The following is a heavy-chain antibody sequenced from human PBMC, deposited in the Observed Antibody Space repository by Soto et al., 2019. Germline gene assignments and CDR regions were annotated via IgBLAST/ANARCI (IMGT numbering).Heavy chain of an antibody. Sequence: GGSLRLSCAASGFTFSSYGMHWVRQAPGKGLEWVAVISYDGSNKYYADSVKGRFTISRDNSKNTLYLQMNSLRAEDTGVYYCAKTYSSGWYEGYYYYGMDVWGQGTTVTVSS. CDR1: GFTFSSYG. V-gene: IGHV3-30*18. CDR3: AKTYSSGWYEGYYYYGMDV. CDR2: ISYDGSNK. D-gene: IGHD6-19*01. J-gene: IGHJ6*01.